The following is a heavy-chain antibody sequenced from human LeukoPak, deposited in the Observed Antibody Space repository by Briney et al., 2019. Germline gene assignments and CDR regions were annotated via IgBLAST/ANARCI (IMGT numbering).Heavy chain of an antibody. CDR2: IYYSGST. CDR1: GGSISSGGYY. J-gene: IGHJ4*02. V-gene: IGHV4-31*03. D-gene: IGHD4-23*01. Sequence: SETLSLTCTVSGGSISSGGYYWSWIRQHPGKGLEWIGYIYYSGSTYYNPSLKSRVTISVDTSKNQFSLKLSSVTAADTAVYYCAREKLIYGGNRNHFDYWGQGTLVTVSS. CDR3: AREKLIYGGNRNHFDY.